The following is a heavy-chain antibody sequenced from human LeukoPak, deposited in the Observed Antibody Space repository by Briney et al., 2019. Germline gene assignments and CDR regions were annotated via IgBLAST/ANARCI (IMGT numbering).Heavy chain of an antibody. D-gene: IGHD4-11*01. CDR1: GFTFSSYW. Sequence: GGSLRLSCAASGFTFSSYWMSWVRQAPGKGLEWVANIKQDGSEKYYVDSVKGRFTISRDNAKNSLYLQMNSLRAEDTAVYYCARDKWLTTTHYFDYWGQGTLVTVSS. V-gene: IGHV3-7*01. CDR2: IKQDGSEK. J-gene: IGHJ4*02. CDR3: ARDKWLTTTHYFDY.